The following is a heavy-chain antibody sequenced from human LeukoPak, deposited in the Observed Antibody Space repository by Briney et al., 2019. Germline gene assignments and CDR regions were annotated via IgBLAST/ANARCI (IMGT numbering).Heavy chain of an antibody. CDR2: IRGSDSST. CDR1: GFTFSSYV. D-gene: IGHD6-19*01. CDR3: AKEGASSGWYWAQ. V-gene: IGHV3-23*01. Sequence: PGGSLRLSCAASGFTFSSYVMTRVRQAPGKGLAWVSSIRGSDSSTHYADSVKGRFTISRDISKNTLYLQMNSLRGEDTAIYYCAKEGASSGWYWAQWGQGTLVTVSS. J-gene: IGHJ4*02.